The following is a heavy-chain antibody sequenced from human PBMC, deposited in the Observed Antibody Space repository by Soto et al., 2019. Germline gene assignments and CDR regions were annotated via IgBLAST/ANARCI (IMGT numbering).Heavy chain of an antibody. CDR3: ARVLKIAEAGSRNQGY. J-gene: IGHJ4*02. CDR1: GFTLSSYS. Sequence: EVQLVESGGGLVQPGGSLRLSCAASGFTLSSYSMNWVRQAPGKGLEWVSYISSSSSTIYYADSVKGRFTISRDNAKNSLYLQMNSLRDEDTAVYYCARVLKIAEAGSRNQGYWGQGTLVTVSS. V-gene: IGHV3-48*02. D-gene: IGHD6-13*01. CDR2: ISSSSSTI.